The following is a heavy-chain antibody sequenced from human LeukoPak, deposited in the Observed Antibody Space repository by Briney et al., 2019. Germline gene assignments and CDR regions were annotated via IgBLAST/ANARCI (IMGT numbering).Heavy chain of an antibody. V-gene: IGHV3-23*01. Sequence: PGGSLRLSCAASGFTFSSYAMSWVRQAPGKGLEWVSANSGSGGSTYYADSVKGRFTISRDNSKNTLYLQMNSLRAEDTAVYYCAKDRLVATAVQPLDYWGQGTLVTVSS. CDR3: AKDRLVATAVQPLDY. CDR2: NSGSGGST. D-gene: IGHD2-15*01. J-gene: IGHJ4*02. CDR1: GFTFSSYA.